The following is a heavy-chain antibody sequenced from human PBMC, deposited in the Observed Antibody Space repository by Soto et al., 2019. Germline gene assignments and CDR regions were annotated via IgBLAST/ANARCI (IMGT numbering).Heavy chain of an antibody. Sequence: QVQLVESGGGVVQPGRSLRLSCAASGFTFSSYGMHWVRQAPGKGLEWVAVISYDGSNKYYADSVKGRFTISRDNSKNTLYLRMTSLRAEDTAVYYCAKKNWFDPWGQGTLVTVSS. CDR3: AKKNWFDP. J-gene: IGHJ5*02. CDR2: ISYDGSNK. V-gene: IGHV3-30*18. CDR1: GFTFSSYG.